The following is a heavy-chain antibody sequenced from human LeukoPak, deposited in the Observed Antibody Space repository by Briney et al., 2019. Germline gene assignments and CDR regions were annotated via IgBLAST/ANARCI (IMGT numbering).Heavy chain of an antibody. V-gene: IGHV1-2*02. Sequence: ASVKVSCKASGYTFTGYYMHWARQAPGQGLEWMGWINPNSGGTNYAQKFQGRVTMTRDTSISTAYMELSRLRSDDTAVYYCARDLFDIYYYDSTRHIWGQGTMVTVSS. CDR2: INPNSGGT. CDR3: ARDLFDIYYYDSTRHI. J-gene: IGHJ3*02. CDR1: GYTFTGYY. D-gene: IGHD3-22*01.